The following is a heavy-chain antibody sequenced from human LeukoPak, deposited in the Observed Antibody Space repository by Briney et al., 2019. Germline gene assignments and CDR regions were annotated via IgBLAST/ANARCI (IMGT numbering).Heavy chain of an antibody. D-gene: IGHD3-10*01. Sequence: PGGSLRLSCTASGFTFDDYGMSWVRQATGKGLEWVSVFNWNGGSTGYADSMKGRFTISRDNAKNSMYLQMNSLRAEDTALYYCARGLGSFDYWGQGTLVTVSS. CDR1: GFTFDDYG. CDR2: FNWNGGST. J-gene: IGHJ4*02. CDR3: ARGLGSFDY. V-gene: IGHV3-20*04.